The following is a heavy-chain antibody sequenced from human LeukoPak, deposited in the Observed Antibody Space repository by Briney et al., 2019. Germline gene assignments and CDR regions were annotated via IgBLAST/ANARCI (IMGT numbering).Heavy chain of an antibody. CDR2: ISSSSNHI. J-gene: IGHJ2*01. CDR1: GFTFSSYT. Sequence: GGSLRLSCAASGFTFSSYTINWVRHAPGKGLEWVSSISSSSNHIYYADSVKGRLTISRDNAKNALYLQMNSLRAEDTAVYYCARDAVVVSASPSYWYFDLWGRGTLVTVSS. D-gene: IGHD2-15*01. CDR3: ARDAVVVSASPSYWYFDL. V-gene: IGHV3-21*01.